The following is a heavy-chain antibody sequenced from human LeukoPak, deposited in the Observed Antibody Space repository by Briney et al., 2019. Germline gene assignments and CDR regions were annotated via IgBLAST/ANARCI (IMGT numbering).Heavy chain of an antibody. CDR3: ARDRYYYDSSGYYGGYYYYYMDV. Sequence: SETLSLTCAVYGGSFSGYYWSWIRQPPGKGLEWIGEINHSGSTNYNPSLKSRVTISVDTSKNQFSLRLSSVTAADTAVYYCARDRYYYDSSGYYGGYYYYYMDVWGKGTTVTVSS. V-gene: IGHV4-34*01. CDR2: INHSGST. CDR1: GGSFSGYY. D-gene: IGHD3-22*01. J-gene: IGHJ6*03.